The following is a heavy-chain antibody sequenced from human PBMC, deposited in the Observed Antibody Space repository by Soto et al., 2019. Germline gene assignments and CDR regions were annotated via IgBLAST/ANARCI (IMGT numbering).Heavy chain of an antibody. J-gene: IGHJ4*02. CDR3: VRGTGVMTAFAYFDY. CDR2: IRGSSNTI. V-gene: IGHV3-48*02. CDR1: GFTFKTFV. Sequence: EVQLVESGGGLVQPGGSLRLSCAASGFTFKTFVMNWVRQAPGKGLEWVSYIRGSSNTINFADSVRGRFTISRDNAKNSMYLQMNSLRDEDTALYYCVRGTGVMTAFAYFDYWGQGTLVTVSS. D-gene: IGHD2-21*02.